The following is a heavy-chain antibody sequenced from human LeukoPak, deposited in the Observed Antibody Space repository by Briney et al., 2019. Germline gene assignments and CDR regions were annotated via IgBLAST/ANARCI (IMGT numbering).Heavy chain of an antibody. J-gene: IGHJ5*02. CDR1: GYTFTSYG. V-gene: IGHV1-18*01. CDR2: ISAYNGNT. CDR3: GRDIFCRSTSCYARGGFDP. D-gene: IGHD2-2*01. Sequence: ASVKVSCKASGYTFTSYGISWVRQAPGQGLEWMGWISAYNGNTNYAQKLQGRVTMTTDTSTSTAYMELRSLRSDDTAVYYCGRDIFCRSTSCYARGGFDPWGQGTLVTVSS.